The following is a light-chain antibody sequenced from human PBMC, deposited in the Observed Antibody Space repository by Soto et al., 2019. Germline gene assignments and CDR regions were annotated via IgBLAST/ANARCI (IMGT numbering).Light chain of an antibody. J-gene: IGKJ1*01. CDR3: QQYGSSRT. CDR1: PSVSNY. CDR2: GAS. Sequence: EIVLTQSPATLSFSPGERSTLSCRSSPSVSNYLAWYQQKPGHAPRLLIYGASSRATGIPDRFSGSGSGTDFTLTISRLEPEDFAVYYCQQYGSSRTFGQGTKVDIK. V-gene: IGKV3-20*01.